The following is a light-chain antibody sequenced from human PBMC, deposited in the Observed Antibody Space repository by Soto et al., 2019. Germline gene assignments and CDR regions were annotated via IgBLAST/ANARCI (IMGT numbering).Light chain of an antibody. CDR1: SSNVGGYNF. Sequence: QSALTQPASVSGSPGQSITISCTGTSSNVGGYNFVSWYQHHPGKAPKLTMYDVSNRPAGVSHRFSGSKSGNTASLTIAWLQAEDEHHYCCGSYTTTSIHLFGGGTKLTVL. J-gene: IGLJ2*01. CDR3: GSYTTTSIHL. CDR2: DVS. V-gene: IGLV2-14*03.